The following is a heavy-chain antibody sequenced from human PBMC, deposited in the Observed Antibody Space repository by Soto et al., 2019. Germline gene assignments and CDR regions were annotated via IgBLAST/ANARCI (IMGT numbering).Heavy chain of an antibody. Sequence: SVKVSCKASGGTFSSYTISWVRQAPGQGLEWMGRIIPILGIANYAQKFRGRVTITADKSTSTAYMELSSLRSEDTAVYYCARDQDIVVVPAAMSAWFDPWGQGTLVTVSS. CDR2: IIPILGIA. CDR1: GGTFSSYT. D-gene: IGHD2-2*01. J-gene: IGHJ5*02. V-gene: IGHV1-69*04. CDR3: ARDQDIVVVPAAMSAWFDP.